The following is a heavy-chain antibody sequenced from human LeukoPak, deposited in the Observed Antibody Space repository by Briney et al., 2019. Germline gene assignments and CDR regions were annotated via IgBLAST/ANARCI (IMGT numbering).Heavy chain of an antibody. Sequence: GGSLRLSWAASGFTFSSYSMNWVRQAPGKGLEWVAYISSSISPIYYAESVKGRFTISRDNAKNSLYLQMNSLRDEDTAVYYCARISGRGYYFDNWGQGTLVTVSS. CDR2: ISSSISPI. CDR1: GFTFSSYS. J-gene: IGHJ4*02. D-gene: IGHD2-15*01. V-gene: IGHV3-48*02. CDR3: ARISGRGYYFDN.